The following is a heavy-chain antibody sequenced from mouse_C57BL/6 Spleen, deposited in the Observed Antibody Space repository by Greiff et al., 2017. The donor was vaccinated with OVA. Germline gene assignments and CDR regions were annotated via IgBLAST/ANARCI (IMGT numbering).Heavy chain of an antibody. J-gene: IGHJ4*01. V-gene: IGHV1-26*01. CDR2: INPNNGGT. CDR1: GYTFTDYY. Sequence: VQLQQSGPELVKPGASVKLSCKASGYTFTDYYMNWVKQSHGQSLEWIGDINPNNGGTSYNQKFKGKATLTVDKSSSTAYMELRSLTSEDSADDYCARSRYGSLIDYWGQGTSVTVSS. D-gene: IGHD1-1*01. CDR3: ARSRYGSLIDY.